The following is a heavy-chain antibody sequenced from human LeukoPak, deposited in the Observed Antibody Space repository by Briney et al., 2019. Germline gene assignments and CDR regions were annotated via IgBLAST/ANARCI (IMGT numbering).Heavy chain of an antibody. Sequence: PGGSLRLSCAASGFTFSSSAMSWLRQAPGKGLEWVSYISSGSSTTYYTDSVKGRFTISRDNAKNSLYLQMNSLRDDDTAVYYCARGGSTASLGRVDHWGQGTLVTVSS. J-gene: IGHJ4*02. CDR3: ARGGSTASLGRVDH. D-gene: IGHD1-26*01. CDR1: GFTFSSSA. V-gene: IGHV3-48*02. CDR2: ISSGSSTT.